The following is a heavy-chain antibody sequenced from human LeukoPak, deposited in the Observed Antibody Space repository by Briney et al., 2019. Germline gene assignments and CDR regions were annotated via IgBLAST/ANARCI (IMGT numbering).Heavy chain of an antibody. V-gene: IGHV3-7*01. CDR2: IDQDGSSK. Sequence: GGSLRLSCAASGFTLSSYWMSWVRQAPGKGLEWVANIDQDGSSKYYVDSVKGRFSISRDDAKNSLYLQMNSLRAEDTAVYYCARDLFSGSHCEDFWDQGTLVTVSS. CDR3: ARDLFSGSHCEDF. CDR1: GFTLSSYW. D-gene: IGHD1-26*01. J-gene: IGHJ4*02.